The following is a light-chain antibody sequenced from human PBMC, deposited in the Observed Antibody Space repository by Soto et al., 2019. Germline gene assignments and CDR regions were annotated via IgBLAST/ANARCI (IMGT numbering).Light chain of an antibody. CDR2: GAS. Sequence: EIVLTQSPGPLSLSPGERATLSCRGSQSVSSSYLAWYQQKPGQAPRLLIYGASSRATGIPDRFSGSGSGTDFTLTISSLQPEDFATYYCLQDYNYPWAFGQGTKVDI. CDR3: LQDYNYPWA. J-gene: IGKJ1*01. CDR1: QSVSSSY. V-gene: IGKV3-20*01.